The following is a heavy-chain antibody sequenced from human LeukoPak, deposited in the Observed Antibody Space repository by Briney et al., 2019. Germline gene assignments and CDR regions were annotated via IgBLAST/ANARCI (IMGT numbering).Heavy chain of an antibody. CDR1: GFTFSSYG. J-gene: IGHJ4*02. Sequence: GGSLRLSCAASGFTFSSYGMHWVRQAPGKGLERVAVIWYDGSNKYYADSVKGRFTISRDNSKNTLYPQMNSLRAEDTAVYYCARDKDIAARHPVPSPFDYWGQGTLVTVSS. CDR2: IWYDGSNK. V-gene: IGHV3-33*01. CDR3: ARDKDIAARHPVPSPFDY. D-gene: IGHD6-6*01.